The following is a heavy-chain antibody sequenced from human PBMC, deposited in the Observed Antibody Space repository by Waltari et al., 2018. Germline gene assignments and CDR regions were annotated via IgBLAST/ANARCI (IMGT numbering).Heavy chain of an antibody. D-gene: IGHD3-16*02. CDR3: ARVHYDYIWGSYRYPTYFDY. CDR1: GGSISSHY. Sequence: QVQLQESGPGLVKPSETLSLTCTVSGGSISSHYWSWIRQPPGKGLEWIGYIYYSGSTNYNPSRKSRVTISVDTSKNQFSLKLSSVTAADTAVYYCARVHYDYIWGSYRYPTYFDYWGQGTLVTVSS. V-gene: IGHV4-59*11. J-gene: IGHJ4*02. CDR2: IYYSGST.